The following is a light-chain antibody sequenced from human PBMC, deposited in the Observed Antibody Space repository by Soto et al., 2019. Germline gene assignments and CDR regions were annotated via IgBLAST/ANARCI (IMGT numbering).Light chain of an antibody. J-gene: IGKJ1*01. CDR2: GAS. Sequence: EIVMTQSPATLSVSPGERATLSCRASQSVSSNLAWYQHKPGQAPRLLIYGASTRATGLPARFSGSGSGTEFTLTISSLQSEDFAVSYCQQYNNWPRPFGQGTKVEIK. CDR1: QSVSSN. V-gene: IGKV3-15*01. CDR3: QQYNNWPRP.